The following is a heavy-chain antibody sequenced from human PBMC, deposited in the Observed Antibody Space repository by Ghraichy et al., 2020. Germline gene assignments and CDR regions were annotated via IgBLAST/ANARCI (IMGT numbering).Heavy chain of an antibody. CDR3: AKIAAYCTTTTCTKSSHKSEDC. CDR1: GFTFTNYA. CDR2: ISSSGDAT. Sequence: GGSLRLSCAASGFTFTNYAMTWVRQAPGKGLEWVSGISSSGDATYYADSVKGRFTIFRDNSENTLYLQMNSLRAEDTSVFYCAKIAAYCTTTTCTKSSHKSEDCGGQGTLVTVSA. D-gene: IGHD2/OR15-2a*01. J-gene: IGHJ4*02. V-gene: IGHV3-23*01.